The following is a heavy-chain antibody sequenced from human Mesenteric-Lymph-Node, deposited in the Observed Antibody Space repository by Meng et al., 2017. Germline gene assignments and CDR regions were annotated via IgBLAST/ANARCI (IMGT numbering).Heavy chain of an antibody. D-gene: IGHD6-19*01. Sequence: VQLQGPGPGLVRPSESLSLTCTVSGDSVSTSYYWSWIRQSPGKRLELIGYIYYTGRTDYNPSLKSRVTISVDTSKNQFSLRLNSVTAADTAVYYCARMIGSGPFDYWGQGTLVTVSS. CDR2: IYYTGRT. CDR1: GDSVSTSYY. CDR3: ARMIGSGPFDY. J-gene: IGHJ4*02. V-gene: IGHV4-61*01.